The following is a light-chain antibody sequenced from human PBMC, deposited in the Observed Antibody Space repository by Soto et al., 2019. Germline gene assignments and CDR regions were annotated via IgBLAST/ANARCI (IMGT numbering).Light chain of an antibody. CDR1: QSIPTT. CDR2: SAS. V-gene: IGKV3-15*01. Sequence: EILMTPSPATLSVSPVDSATLSCRASQSIPTTVAWYQQRSGQAPRLLIHSASTRATGVPARFSGSGSETDFTLTITGLQSEDVGIYYCQQYKDWPTTFGQGTKVDIK. CDR3: QQYKDWPTT. J-gene: IGKJ1*01.